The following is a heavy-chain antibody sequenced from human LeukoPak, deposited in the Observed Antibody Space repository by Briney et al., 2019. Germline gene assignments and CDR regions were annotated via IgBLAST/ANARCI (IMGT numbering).Heavy chain of an antibody. J-gene: IGHJ6*03. Sequence: GGSLRLSCAASGFTFSSYAMHWVRQAPGKGLEYVSAISSNGGSTYYANSVKGRFTISRDNSKNTLYLQMGSLRAEDMAVYYCARGRYCSGGSCQPYYYYMDVWGKGTTVTISS. CDR1: GFTFSSYA. D-gene: IGHD2-15*01. CDR2: ISSNGGST. V-gene: IGHV3-64*01. CDR3: ARGRYCSGGSCQPYYYYMDV.